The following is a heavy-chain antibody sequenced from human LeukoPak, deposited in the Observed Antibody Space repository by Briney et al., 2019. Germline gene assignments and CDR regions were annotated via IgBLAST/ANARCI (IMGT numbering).Heavy chain of an antibody. CDR1: GFTFSSYE. V-gene: IGHV3-48*03. CDR2: ISSSGSTI. CDR3: ARDEIVGATKGLDI. J-gene: IGHJ3*02. D-gene: IGHD1-26*01. Sequence: GGSLRLSCAASGFTFSSYEMNWVRQAPGKGLEWVSYISSSGSTIYYADSVKGRFTISRDNAKNSLYLQMNSLRAEDTAVYYCARDEIVGATKGLDIWGQGTMVTVSS.